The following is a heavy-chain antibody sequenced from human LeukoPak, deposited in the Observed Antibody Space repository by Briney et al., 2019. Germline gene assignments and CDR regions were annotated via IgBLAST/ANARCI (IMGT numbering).Heavy chain of an antibody. CDR2: ISYDGSNK. CDR1: GFTFSSYG. J-gene: IGHJ4*02. Sequence: GGSLRLSCAASGFTFSSYGMHWVRQAPGKGLEWVAVISYDGSNKYYGDSVKGRFTISRDNSKNTVYLQMNGLRADDTAVYYCAIDPPTMMIDYWGQGTLVSVSS. D-gene: IGHD3-22*01. V-gene: IGHV3-30*03. CDR3: AIDPPTMMIDY.